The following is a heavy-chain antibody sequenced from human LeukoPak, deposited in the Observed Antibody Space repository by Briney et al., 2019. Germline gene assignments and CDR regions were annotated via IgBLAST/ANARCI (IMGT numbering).Heavy chain of an antibody. J-gene: IGHJ5*02. CDR3: AREDQYCSGGSCYSYWFDP. CDR1: GYTFTSYY. Sequence: ASVKVSCKASGYTFTSYYMHWVRQAPGQGLEWMGIFNPSGGSTSYAQKFQGRVTMTRDTSTSTVYMELSSLRSEDTAVYYCAREDQYCSGGSCYSYWFDPWGQETLVTVSS. CDR2: FNPSGGST. V-gene: IGHV1-46*01. D-gene: IGHD2-15*01.